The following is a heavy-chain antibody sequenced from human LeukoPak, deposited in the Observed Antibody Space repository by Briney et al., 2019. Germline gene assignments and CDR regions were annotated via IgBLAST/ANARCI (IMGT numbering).Heavy chain of an antibody. CDR3: ASGSLSSSSWGSFDY. CDR1: GYSFTSYG. Sequence: AAVKVSCKASGYSFTSYGISWVRQAPGQGLEWMGWISAYDGNTHYAQNLQGRVTMTTDTSTNTAYMELRSLRSDDTAVYYCASGSLSSSSWGSFDYWGQGTLVTVSS. J-gene: IGHJ4*02. D-gene: IGHD6-6*01. CDR2: ISAYDGNT. V-gene: IGHV1-18*01.